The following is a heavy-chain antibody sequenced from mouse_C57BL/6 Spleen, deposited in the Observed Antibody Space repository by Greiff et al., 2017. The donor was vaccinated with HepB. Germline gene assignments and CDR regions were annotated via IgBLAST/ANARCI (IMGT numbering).Heavy chain of an antibody. CDR2: IWSGGST. D-gene: IGHD2-2*01. CDR3: ARTSTMVTTRAMDY. CDR1: GFSLTSYG. Sequence: VKLMESGPGLVQPSQSLSITCTVSGFSLTSYGVHWVRQSPGKGLEWLGVIWSGGSTDYNAAFISRLSISKDNSKSQVFFKMNSLQADDTAIYYCARTSTMVTTRAMDYWGQGTSVTVSS. V-gene: IGHV2-2*01. J-gene: IGHJ4*01.